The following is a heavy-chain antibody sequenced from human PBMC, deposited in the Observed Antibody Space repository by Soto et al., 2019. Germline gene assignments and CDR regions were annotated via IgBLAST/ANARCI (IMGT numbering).Heavy chain of an antibody. CDR1: GFTFSDYY. CDR2: ISSSGSTI. CDR3: ARDSPDRSSWYYWFDP. Sequence: PGGSLRLSCAASGFTFSDYYMSWIRQAPGKGLEWVSYISSSGSTIYYADSVKGRFTISRDNAKNSLYLQMNSLRAEDTAVYYCARDSPDRSSWYYWFDPWGQGTLVTVSS. J-gene: IGHJ5*02. V-gene: IGHV3-11*01. D-gene: IGHD6-13*01.